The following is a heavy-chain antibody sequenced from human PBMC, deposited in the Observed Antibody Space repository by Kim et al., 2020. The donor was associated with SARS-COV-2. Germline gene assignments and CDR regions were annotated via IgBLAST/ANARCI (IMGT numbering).Heavy chain of an antibody. CDR1: GDSVSSNSAA. Sequence: SQTLSLTCAISGDSVSSNSAAWNWIRQSPSRGLEWLGRTYYRSKWYNDYAVSVKSRITINPDTSKNQFSLQLNSVTPEDTAVYYCARDGYGIAAAGTQTNYYYYGMDVWGQGTTVTVSS. J-gene: IGHJ6*02. CDR2: TYYRSKWYN. D-gene: IGHD6-13*01. CDR3: ARDGYGIAAAGTQTNYYYYGMDV. V-gene: IGHV6-1*01.